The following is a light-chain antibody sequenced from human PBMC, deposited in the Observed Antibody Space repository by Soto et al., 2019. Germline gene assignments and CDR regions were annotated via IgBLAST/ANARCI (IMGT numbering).Light chain of an antibody. J-gene: IGKJ2*01. CDR1: QSISSW. V-gene: IGKV1-5*01. CDR2: DAS. Sequence: DIQMTQSPSTLSASVGDRVTITCRASQSISSWLAWYQQKPGKAPKLLIYDASSLESGVPSRFSGSGSGTEFTLTISSLQPDDFATYYCQQYNSFGRYTFGQGTKLEIK. CDR3: QQYNSFGRYT.